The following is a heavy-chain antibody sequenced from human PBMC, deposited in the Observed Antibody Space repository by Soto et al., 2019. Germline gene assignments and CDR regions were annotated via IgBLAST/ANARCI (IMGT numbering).Heavy chain of an antibody. CDR2: IHAGNGNT. CDR1: GFTVTNYV. Sequence: ASVKVSCKTSGFTVTNYVLFWVRQAPGQRLEWVGWIHAGNGNTESSEKFQGRVTLTTDTSASTAYMELSSLRSEDTALYYCARAVFYHFRTGSHSHLFHLWGQGSIVTCPQ. V-gene: IGHV1-3*01. CDR3: ARAVFYHFRTGSHSHLFHL. D-gene: IGHD3-3*01. J-gene: IGHJ4*02.